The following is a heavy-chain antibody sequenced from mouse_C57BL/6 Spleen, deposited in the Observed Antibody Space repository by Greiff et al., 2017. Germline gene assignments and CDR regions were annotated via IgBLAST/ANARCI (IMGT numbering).Heavy chain of an antibody. Sequence: QVQLKQPGAELVKPGASVKVSCKASGYTFTSYWMHWVKQRPGQGLEWIGRIHPSDSDTNYNQKFKGKATLTVDKSSSTAYMQLSSLTSEDSAVYYCAMEDSFYAMDYGGQGTSVTVSS. CDR3: AMEDSFYAMDY. CDR1: GYTFTSYW. CDR2: IHPSDSDT. J-gene: IGHJ4*01. V-gene: IGHV1-74*01.